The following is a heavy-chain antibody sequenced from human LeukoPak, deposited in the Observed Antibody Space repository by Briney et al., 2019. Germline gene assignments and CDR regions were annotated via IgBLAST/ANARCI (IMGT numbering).Heavy chain of an antibody. V-gene: IGHV3-30*02. D-gene: IGHD5-12*01. CDR3: AKEVPGPLWLPYFDY. J-gene: IGHJ4*02. CDR1: GFTFSSYG. Sequence: GGSLRLSCAASGFTFSSYGMHWVRQAPGKGLEWVAFIRYDGSNKYYADSVKGRFTISRDNSKNTLYLQMNSLRAEDTAVYYCAKEVPGPLWLPYFDYWGQGTLVTVSS. CDR2: IRYDGSNK.